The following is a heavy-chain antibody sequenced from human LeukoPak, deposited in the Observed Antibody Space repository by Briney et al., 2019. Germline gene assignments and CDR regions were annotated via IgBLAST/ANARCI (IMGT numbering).Heavy chain of an antibody. V-gene: IGHV3-21*04. D-gene: IGHD2-21*02. J-gene: IGHJ6*02. CDR3: ARDFGEVTAGAGASLKHSYYYYGMDV. CDR1: GFTFSSYS. Sequence: PGGSLRLSCAASGFTFSSYSMNWVRQAPGKGLEWVSSISSSSSYIYYADSVKGRFTISRDNAKNSLYLQMNSLRAEDTAVYYCARDFGEVTAGAGASLKHSYYYYGMDVWGQGTTVTVSS. CDR2: ISSSSSYI.